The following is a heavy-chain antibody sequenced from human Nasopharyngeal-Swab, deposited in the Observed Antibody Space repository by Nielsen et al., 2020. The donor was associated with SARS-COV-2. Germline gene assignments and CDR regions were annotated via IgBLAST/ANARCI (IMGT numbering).Heavy chain of an antibody. CDR1: GFTFSSYA. J-gene: IGHJ4*02. V-gene: IGHV3-23*01. Sequence: GGSLRLSCAASGFTFSSYATSWVRQAPGKGLEWVSAISGSGGSTYYADSVKGRFTISRDNSKNTLYLQMNSLRAEDTAVYYCAKDRGRGYYQNDYWGQGTLVTVSS. CDR3: AKDRGRGYYQNDY. CDR2: ISGSGGST. D-gene: IGHD3-10*01.